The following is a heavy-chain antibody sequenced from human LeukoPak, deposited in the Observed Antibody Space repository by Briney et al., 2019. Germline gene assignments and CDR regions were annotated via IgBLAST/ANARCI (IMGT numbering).Heavy chain of an antibody. CDR2: IGGSGTRT. J-gene: IGHJ4*02. CDR3: AKDMYSGPLDY. CDR1: GFTFSDYG. D-gene: IGHD2-8*01. Sequence: PGGSLRLSCAASGFTFSDYGMSWVRQAPGKGLEWVSSIGGSGTRTKYADSVKGRFTISRDNSKNTLYLQMNSLRAEDTAVYYCAKDMYSGPLDYWGQGTLVTVSS. V-gene: IGHV3-23*01.